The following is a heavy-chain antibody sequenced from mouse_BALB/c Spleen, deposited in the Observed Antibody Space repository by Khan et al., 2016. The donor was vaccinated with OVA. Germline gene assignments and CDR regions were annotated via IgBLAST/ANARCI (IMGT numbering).Heavy chain of an antibody. CDR3: ARVYGGDFDY. CDR1: GYSITSDYA. V-gene: IGHV3-2*02. J-gene: IGHJ2*02. D-gene: IGHD1-1*01. CDR2: ISYSGNT. Sequence: EVQLQESGPGLVKPSQSLSLTCTVTGYSITSDYAWNWIRQFPGNKLEWMGFISYSGNTKYNPSLKSRFSITRDTSKNQFFLQLNSVTTEDTCTYYCARVYGGDFDYWGQGTSLTVSS.